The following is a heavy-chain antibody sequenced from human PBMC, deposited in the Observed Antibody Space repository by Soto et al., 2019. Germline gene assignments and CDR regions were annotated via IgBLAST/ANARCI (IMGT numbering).Heavy chain of an antibody. CDR1: GYTFTSYG. Sequence: GASVKVSCKASGYTFTSYGISWVRQAPGQGLEWMGWISAYNGNTNYAQKLQGRVTMTTDTSTSTAYMELSSLRSEDTAVYYCGSCPQNCITSSPCCLFFDYWGQGTLVTVSS. CDR3: GSCPQNCITSSPCCLFFDY. D-gene: IGHD3-10*01. V-gene: IGHV1-18*01. J-gene: IGHJ4*02. CDR2: ISAYNGNT.